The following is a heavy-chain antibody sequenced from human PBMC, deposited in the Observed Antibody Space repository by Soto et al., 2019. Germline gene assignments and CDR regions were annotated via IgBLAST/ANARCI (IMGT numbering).Heavy chain of an antibody. V-gene: IGHV1-24*01. J-gene: IGHJ4*02. D-gene: IGHD5-12*01. CDR1: GYTLTELS. Sequence: ASVKVSCKVSGYTLTELSMHWVRQAPGKGLEWMGGFDPEDGETIYAQKFQGRVTMTEDTSTDTAYMELSSLRSEDTAVYYCATEYSERDTSGYRDYWGQGTLVTVSS. CDR2: FDPEDGET. CDR3: ATEYSERDTSGYRDY.